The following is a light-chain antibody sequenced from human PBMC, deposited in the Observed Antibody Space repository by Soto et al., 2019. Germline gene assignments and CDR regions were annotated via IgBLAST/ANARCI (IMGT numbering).Light chain of an antibody. CDR2: DDD. V-gene: IGLV1-51*01. J-gene: IGLJ2*01. CDR3: GTWDTSLSAVV. CDR1: SSNIGSRY. Sequence: QSVLTQPPSVSAAPGQKVTISCSGSSSNIGSRYVSWYQQLPKTAPKLLIYDDDKRPSGIPDRFSGSKSGTSATLGITGLQTGDEADYYCGTWDTSLSAVVFGGGTKLTVL.